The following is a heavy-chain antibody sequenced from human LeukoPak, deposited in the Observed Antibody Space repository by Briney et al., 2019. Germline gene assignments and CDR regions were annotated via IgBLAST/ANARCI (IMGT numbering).Heavy chain of an antibody. CDR1: GFTFSTSA. D-gene: IGHD1-26*01. V-gene: IGHV3-23*01. CDR2: IRASDETT. J-gene: IGHJ4*02. Sequence: QAGGSLRLSCAVFGFTFSTSAMSWVRQAPGKGLEWVSGIRASDETTYYLDSVKGRFIVSRDNSKNTLYLQMNSLRVEDTALYYCRFYPSGSDYWGQGTLVTVSS. CDR3: RFYPSGSDY.